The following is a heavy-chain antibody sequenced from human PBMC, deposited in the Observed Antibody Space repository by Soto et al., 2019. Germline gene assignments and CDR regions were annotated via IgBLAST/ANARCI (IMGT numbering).Heavy chain of an antibody. Sequence: QVQLVQSGAEVKKPGSSVKVSCKASGGTFSSYTISWVRQAPGQGLEWMGRIIPILGIANYAQKFQGRVTITADKSTSTAYMELSSLRSEDTAVYYCAREHGYYGWFDYWGQGTLVTVSS. J-gene: IGHJ4*02. CDR1: GGTFSSYT. D-gene: IGHD4-17*01. V-gene: IGHV1-69*08. CDR3: AREHGYYGWFDY. CDR2: IIPILGIA.